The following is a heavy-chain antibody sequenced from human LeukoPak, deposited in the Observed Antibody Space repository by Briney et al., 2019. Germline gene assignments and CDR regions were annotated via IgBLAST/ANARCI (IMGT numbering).Heavy chain of an antibody. J-gene: IGHJ5*02. Sequence: GGSLRLSCAASGFTFSSYSMNWVRQSPGKGLEWISYISTGGDTIYYADSVEGRFTISSDNAKKSLYLQMNSLRAEDTAVYYCARGPPLFDPWGQGTLVTVSS. CDR3: ARGPPLFDP. CDR2: ISTGGDTI. CDR1: GFTFSSYS. V-gene: IGHV3-48*01.